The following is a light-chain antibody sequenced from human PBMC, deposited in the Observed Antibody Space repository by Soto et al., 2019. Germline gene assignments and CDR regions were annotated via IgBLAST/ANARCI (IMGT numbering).Light chain of an antibody. CDR2: GAS. J-gene: IGKJ2*01. V-gene: IGKV3-15*01. Sequence: ETVMTQSPATLSVSPGERATLSCRTSESVSYYLAWYQQKPGQAPRLLMYGASTRATGIPARFTGSGSGTEFTLTISSPQSEDFAVYYCQQYNNWPGRAFGQGTKLEIK. CDR1: ESVSYY. CDR3: QQYNNWPGRA.